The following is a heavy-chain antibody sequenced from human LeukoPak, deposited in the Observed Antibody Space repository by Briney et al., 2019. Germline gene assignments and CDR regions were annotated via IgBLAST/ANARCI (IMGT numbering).Heavy chain of an antibody. V-gene: IGHV4-34*01. D-gene: IGHD3-10*01. CDR2: INHSGST. CDR3: ARERPRLTYGSGSYYNGYYFDY. J-gene: IGHJ4*02. CDR1: GGSFSGYY. Sequence: PSETLSLTCAVYGGSFSGYYWSWIRQPPGKGLEWIGEINHSGSTNYNPSLKSRVTISVDTPKNQFSLKLSSVTAADTAVYYCARERPRLTYGSGSYYNGYYFDYWGQGTLVTVSS.